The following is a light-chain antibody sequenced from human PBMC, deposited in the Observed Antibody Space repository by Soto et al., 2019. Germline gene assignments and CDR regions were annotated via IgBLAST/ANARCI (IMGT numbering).Light chain of an antibody. Sequence: QSALAQPASVSGSFGQTITISCSGPNTDLGVYGYVSWYQHHPGKAPILLIYDVNNRPSGISDRFSGSKSGDTASLTISGLQAEDEADYFCFSKISGFVYGFGPGTKLTVL. CDR1: NTDLGVYGY. CDR3: FSKISGFVYG. V-gene: IGLV2-14*01. J-gene: IGLJ1*01. CDR2: DVN.